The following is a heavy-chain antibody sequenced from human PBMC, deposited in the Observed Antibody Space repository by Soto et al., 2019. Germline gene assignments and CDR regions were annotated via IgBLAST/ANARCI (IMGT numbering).Heavy chain of an antibody. D-gene: IGHD6-13*01. CDR3: IWQQDFYYGRAV. CDR1: GFTFSSYW. CDR2: IKQDGSEK. Sequence: GGSLRLSCAASGFTFSSYWMSWVRQAPGKGLEWVANIKQDGSEKYYVDSVKGRFTISRDNAKNSLYLQMNSLKPEDTALYYCIWQQDFYYGRAVWGQGTTVTVSS. J-gene: IGHJ6*02. V-gene: IGHV3-7*03.